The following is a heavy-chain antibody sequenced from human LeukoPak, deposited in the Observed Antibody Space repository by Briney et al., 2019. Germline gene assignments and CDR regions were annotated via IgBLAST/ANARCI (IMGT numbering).Heavy chain of an antibody. J-gene: IGHJ4*02. CDR1: GFTFSSYA. CDR3: ARGPAPDY. CDR2: ISGSGGST. D-gene: IGHD2-2*01. Sequence: GGSLRLSCAASGFTFSSYAMSWVRQAPGKELEWVSAISGSGGSTYYADSVKGRFTISRDNAKNSLYLQMNSLRAEDTAVYYCARGPAPDYWGQGTLVTVSS. V-gene: IGHV3-23*01.